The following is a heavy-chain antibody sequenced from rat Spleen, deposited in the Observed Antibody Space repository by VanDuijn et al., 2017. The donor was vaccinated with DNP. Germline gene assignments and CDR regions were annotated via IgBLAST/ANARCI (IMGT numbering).Heavy chain of an antibody. D-gene: IGHD1-11*01. CDR1: GFNFNDYW. J-gene: IGHJ2*01. CDR3: ANGPNYGGYSDYFDY. Sequence: EVKLVESGGGLVQPGRSLKLSCAASGFNFNDYWLGWVRQAPGKGLEWIGEINKESGTIIYSPSLKDKFAISRDNAQNTLYLQMNKLGSEDTAIYHCANGPNYGGYSDYFDYWGQGFIVTVSS. V-gene: IGHV4-2*01. CDR2: INKESGTI.